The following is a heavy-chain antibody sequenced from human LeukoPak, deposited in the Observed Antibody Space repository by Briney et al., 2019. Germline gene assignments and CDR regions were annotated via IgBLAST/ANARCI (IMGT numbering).Heavy chain of an antibody. Sequence: QPGRSLRLSCAASGFTFSSYGMHWVRQAPGKGLEWVAVISYDGSNKYYAGSVKGRFTISRDNSKNTLYLQMNSLRAEDTAVYYCAKDRSVVAGADYWGQGTLVTVSS. CDR2: ISYDGSNK. CDR3: AKDRSVVAGADY. D-gene: IGHD6-19*01. CDR1: GFTFSSYG. J-gene: IGHJ4*02. V-gene: IGHV3-30*18.